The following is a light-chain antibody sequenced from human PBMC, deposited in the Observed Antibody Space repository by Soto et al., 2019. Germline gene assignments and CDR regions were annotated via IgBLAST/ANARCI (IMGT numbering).Light chain of an antibody. CDR1: RSLLHRNVYNY. CDR3: MQDLRAPPT. CDR2: LGS. J-gene: IGKJ1*01. Sequence: TPSPLALPVTPRGPAATSCRSSRSLLHRNVYNYLDWYLQKPGQSPQLLIYLGSTRASGVPDRYSGSGSGTDFKLTISRVEAEDVGVYHCMQDLRAPPTFGQGTKVDNK. V-gene: IGKV2-28*01.